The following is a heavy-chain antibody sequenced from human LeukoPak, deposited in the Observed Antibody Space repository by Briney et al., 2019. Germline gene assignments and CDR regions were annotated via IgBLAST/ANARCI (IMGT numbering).Heavy chain of an antibody. CDR3: ARENSGSYREFDY. J-gene: IGHJ4*02. V-gene: IGHV4-4*07. D-gene: IGHD1-26*01. CDR1: GGSISSYY. Sequence: SETLTLTCTVSGGSISSYYWTWIRQPAGKGLEWIGRIYPSGSTNYNPSLKSRVTMSVDTSKNQFSLKLSSVTAADTAVYYCARENSGSYREFDYWGQGTLVTVSS. CDR2: IYPSGST.